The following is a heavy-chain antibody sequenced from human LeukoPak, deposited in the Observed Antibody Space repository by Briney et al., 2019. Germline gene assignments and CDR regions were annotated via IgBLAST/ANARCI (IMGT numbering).Heavy chain of an antibody. CDR1: GDSVSKNTTA. CDR2: AYYRSKWDN. D-gene: IGHD6-13*01. CDR3: ARGVLGFDY. V-gene: IGHV6-1*01. J-gene: IGHJ4*02. Sequence: SQTLSLTCAISGDSVSKNTTAGNWIRQSPSRGLEWLGRAYYRSKWDNDYAVSVKSRMTISPDTSKNQFSLQLNSVAPEDTAVYYCARGVLGFDYWGQGTLVTVSS.